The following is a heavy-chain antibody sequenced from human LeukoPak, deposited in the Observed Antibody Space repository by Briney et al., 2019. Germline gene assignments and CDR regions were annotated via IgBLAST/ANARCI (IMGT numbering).Heavy chain of an antibody. CDR2: ISYDGSNE. J-gene: IGHJ3*02. Sequence: PGGSLRLSCAASGFTFSSYAMSWVRQAPGKGLEWVAVISYDGSNEYYADSAKGRFTISRDNSKNTLYLQMNSLTADDTAVYYCAKIPNRNAFHIWGQGTMVTVSS. D-gene: IGHD2-21*01. CDR1: GFTFSSYA. V-gene: IGHV3-30*18. CDR3: AKIPNRNAFHI.